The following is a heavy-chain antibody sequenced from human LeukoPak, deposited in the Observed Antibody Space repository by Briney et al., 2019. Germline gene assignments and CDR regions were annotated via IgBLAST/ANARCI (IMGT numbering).Heavy chain of an antibody. CDR2: ISYDGSNK. Sequence: PGGSLRLSCAASGFTFSSSGMHWARQPPGKGLEWEAVISYDGSNKYYADSVTGRFTISRDNPKNKLYLQMNSLRAEDTAVYYCANRGYSYGHYYFDYWGQGTLVTVSS. CDR3: ANRGYSYGHYYFDY. J-gene: IGHJ4*02. CDR1: GFTFSSSG. V-gene: IGHV3-30*18. D-gene: IGHD5-18*01.